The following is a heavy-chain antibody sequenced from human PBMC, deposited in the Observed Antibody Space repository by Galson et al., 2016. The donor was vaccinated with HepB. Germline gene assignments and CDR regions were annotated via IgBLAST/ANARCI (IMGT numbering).Heavy chain of an antibody. Sequence: SLRLSCAASGFTFSSYAMNWVRQAPGKGLEWVALISDDGGNKYYVDSVKGRFTISRDNSKNTLYLQMNSLRAEDTAVYYCARVATVTTFYYYYGVDVWGRGTPVTVSS. D-gene: IGHD4-17*01. V-gene: IGHV3-30-3*01. J-gene: IGHJ6*02. CDR1: GFTFSSYA. CDR3: ARVATVTTFYYYYGVDV. CDR2: ISDDGGNK.